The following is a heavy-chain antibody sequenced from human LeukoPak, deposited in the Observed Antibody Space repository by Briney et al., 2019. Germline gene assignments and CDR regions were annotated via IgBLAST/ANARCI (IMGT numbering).Heavy chain of an antibody. CDR2: ISAYNGNT. Sequence: ASVKDSCKASGYTFTSYRISWVRQAPGQGLEWMGWISAYNGNTNYAQKLQGRVTMTTDTSTSTAYMELRSLRSDDTAVYYCARELLWFGGRYYYYMDVWGKGTTVSISS. V-gene: IGHV1-18*01. CDR3: ARELLWFGGRYYYYMDV. J-gene: IGHJ6*03. D-gene: IGHD3-10*01. CDR1: GYTFTSYR.